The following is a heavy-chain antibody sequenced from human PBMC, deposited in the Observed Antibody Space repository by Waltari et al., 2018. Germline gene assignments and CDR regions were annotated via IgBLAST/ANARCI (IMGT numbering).Heavy chain of an antibody. CDR2: ISKSDGAT. Sequence: EVQLVESGGGLVQPGGSLGLSCAASGFTFANYALSWVRQAPGKGLEWLSTISKSDGATYYTGTVKGRFTISRDNSQNMLYLQMNSLRDEDTAVYYCAIVIQWWFPGNMNVWGQGTTVTVSS. CDR3: AIVIQWWFPGNMNV. CDR1: GFTFANYA. V-gene: IGHV3-23*04. D-gene: IGHD2-15*01. J-gene: IGHJ6*02.